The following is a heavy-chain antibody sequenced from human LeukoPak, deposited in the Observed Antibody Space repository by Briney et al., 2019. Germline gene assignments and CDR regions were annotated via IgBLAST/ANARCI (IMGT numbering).Heavy chain of an antibody. V-gene: IGHV3-33*06. J-gene: IGHJ6*03. D-gene: IGHD3/OR15-3a*01. Sequence: PGGSLRLSCAASGFTFSSYGMNWVRQAPGKGLEWVAVIWYDGSNKYYADSVKGRFTISRDNSKNTLYLQMNSLRAEDTAVYHCAKGTGHYYYYMDVWGKGATVTVSS. CDR2: IWYDGSNK. CDR1: GFTFSSYG. CDR3: AKGTGHYYYYMDV.